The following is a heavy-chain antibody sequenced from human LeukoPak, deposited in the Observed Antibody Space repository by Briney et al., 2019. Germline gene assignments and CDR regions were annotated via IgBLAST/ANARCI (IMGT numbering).Heavy chain of an antibody. D-gene: IGHD2-15*01. Sequence: SGPTLVNPTQTLTLTCTFSGFSLSTSGVGVGWIRQPPGKALEWLALIYWNDDKRYSPSLKSRLTITKDTSKNQVVLTMTNMDPVDTATYYCARVLSRCSGGSCYPTAFDYWGQGTLVTVSS. CDR3: ARVLSRCSGGSCYPTAFDY. V-gene: IGHV2-5*01. J-gene: IGHJ4*02. CDR2: IYWNDDK. CDR1: GFSLSTSGVG.